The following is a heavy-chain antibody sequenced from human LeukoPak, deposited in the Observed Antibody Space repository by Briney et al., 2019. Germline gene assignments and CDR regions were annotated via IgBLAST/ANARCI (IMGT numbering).Heavy chain of an antibody. CDR2: ISYDGSNK. CDR3: ARYFDWFYAFDI. V-gene: IGHV3-30-3*01. D-gene: IGHD3-9*01. CDR1: GFTFSSYA. Sequence: GGSLRLSCAASGFTFSSYAMHWVRQAPGEGLEWVAVISYDGSNKYYADSVKGRFTISRDNSKNTLYLQMNSLRAEDTAVYYCARYFDWFYAFDIWGQGTMVTVSS. J-gene: IGHJ3*02.